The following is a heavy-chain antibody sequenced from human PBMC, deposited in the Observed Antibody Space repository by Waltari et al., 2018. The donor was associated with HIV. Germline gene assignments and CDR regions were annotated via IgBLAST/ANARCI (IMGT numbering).Heavy chain of an antibody. CDR3: VRDSSGYYGHFDY. D-gene: IGHD6-19*01. CDR1: GFTFSNYT. J-gene: IGHJ4*02. Sequence: EVQLVESGGGLVQPGGSLRLSCAASGFTFSNYTMHWVRQVPGKGLEYLSAITSDGDTTYYVNSVKGRFTISRDNSKNTLYLQMGSLRAEDMAVFYCVRDSSGYYGHFDYWGQGTLVTVSS. V-gene: IGHV3-64*01. CDR2: ITSDGDTT.